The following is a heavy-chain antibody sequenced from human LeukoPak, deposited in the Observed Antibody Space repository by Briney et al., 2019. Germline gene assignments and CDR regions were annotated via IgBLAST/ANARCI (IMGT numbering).Heavy chain of an antibody. D-gene: IGHD3-3*01. CDR2: IKQDGSEK. Sequence: QPGRSLRLSCAASGFIFSSYGMHWVRQAPGKGLEWVANIKQDGSEKYYVDSVKGRFTISRDNAKNSLYLQMNSLRAEDTAVYYCARRRVGVVIKGFDYWGQGTLVTVSS. V-gene: IGHV3-7*01. J-gene: IGHJ4*02. CDR1: GFIFSSYG. CDR3: ARRRVGVVIKGFDY.